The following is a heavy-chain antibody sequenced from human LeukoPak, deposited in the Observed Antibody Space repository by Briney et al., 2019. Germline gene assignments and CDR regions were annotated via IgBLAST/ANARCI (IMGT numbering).Heavy chain of an antibody. Sequence: GGSLRLSCAASGFTFVNHGMNWVRQAPGKGLEWVSFISSSSSTIYYADSVKGRFTISRDNAKNSLYLQMNSLRDEDTGVYYCASTNVLYYWGQGTVVTVSS. CDR2: ISSSSSTI. CDR1: GFTFVNHG. J-gene: IGHJ4*02. V-gene: IGHV3-48*02. D-gene: IGHD6-6*01. CDR3: ASTNVLYY.